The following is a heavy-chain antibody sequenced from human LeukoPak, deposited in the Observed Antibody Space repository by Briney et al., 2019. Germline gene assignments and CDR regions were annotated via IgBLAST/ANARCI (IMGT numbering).Heavy chain of an antibody. Sequence: GASVKVSCKASGYTFTSYAMHWVRQAPGQRLEWMGWMNPNSGNTGYAQKFQGRVTITRNTSISTAYMELSSLRSEDTAVYYCARGPRGSHSDYWGQGTLVTVSS. CDR3: ARGPRGSHSDY. V-gene: IGHV1-8*03. CDR1: GYTFTSYA. J-gene: IGHJ4*02. CDR2: MNPNSGNT. D-gene: IGHD1-26*01.